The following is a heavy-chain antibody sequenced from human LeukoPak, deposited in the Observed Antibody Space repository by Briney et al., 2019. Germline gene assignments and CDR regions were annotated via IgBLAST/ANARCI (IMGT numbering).Heavy chain of an antibody. CDR2: IYYSGST. J-gene: IGHJ6*03. Sequence: SETLSLTCTVSGGSISSYYWSWIRQPPGKGLEYIGYIYYSGSTNYNPSLKSRVTISVDTSKNQFSLKLSSVTAADTAVYYCAGGYSYGSTYYYMDVWGKGTTVTISS. V-gene: IGHV4-59*01. D-gene: IGHD5-18*01. CDR1: GGSISSYY. CDR3: AGGYSYGSTYYYMDV.